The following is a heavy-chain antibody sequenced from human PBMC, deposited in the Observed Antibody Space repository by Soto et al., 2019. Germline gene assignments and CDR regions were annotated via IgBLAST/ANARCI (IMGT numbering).Heavy chain of an antibody. Sequence: QVQLVESGGGVVQPGRSLRLSCAASGFTFSSYAMHWVRQAPGKGLEGVAVISYDGSNKYYADSVKGRFTISRDNSQNTLYLQMNSLGAEDTAVYYCARDGLGRDIVVVVAAGIFDYWGQGTLVTVSS. V-gene: IGHV3-30-3*01. CDR1: GFTFSSYA. CDR3: ARDGLGRDIVVVVAAGIFDY. CDR2: ISYDGSNK. J-gene: IGHJ4*02. D-gene: IGHD2-15*01.